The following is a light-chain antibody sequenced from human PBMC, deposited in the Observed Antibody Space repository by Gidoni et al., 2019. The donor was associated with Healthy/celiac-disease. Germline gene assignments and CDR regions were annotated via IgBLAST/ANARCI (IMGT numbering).Light chain of an antibody. CDR2: GAS. CDR3: QQYGSSPWT. V-gene: IGKV3-20*01. J-gene: IGKJ1*01. Sequence: EIVLTQSPGTLSLSPGERATLSCRASQSVSSSYLAWYQQKPGQAPGLLIYGASSRATGIPDRFSGTLTISRLEPEDFAVYYCQQYGSSPWTFGQGTKVEIK. CDR1: QSVSSSY.